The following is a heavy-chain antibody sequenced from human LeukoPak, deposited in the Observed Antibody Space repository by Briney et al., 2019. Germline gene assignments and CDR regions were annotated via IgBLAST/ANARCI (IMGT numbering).Heavy chain of an antibody. V-gene: IGHV1-46*01. CDR2: INPSGGST. J-gene: IGHJ6*02. Sequence: GASVKVSCKASGYTFTSYYMHWVRQAPGQGLEWMGIINPSGGSTSYAQKFQGRVTMTRDTSTSTVYMELSSLRSEDTAVYYCARDMTTVTTKDYYYYGMDVWGQGTTVTVSS. CDR1: GYTFTSYY. CDR3: ARDMTTVTTKDYYYYGMDV. D-gene: IGHD4-17*01.